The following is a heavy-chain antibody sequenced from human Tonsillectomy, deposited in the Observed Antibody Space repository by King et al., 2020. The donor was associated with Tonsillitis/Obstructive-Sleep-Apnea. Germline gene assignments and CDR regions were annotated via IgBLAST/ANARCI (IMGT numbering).Heavy chain of an antibody. J-gene: IGHJ4*02. D-gene: IGHD3-22*01. CDR2: IYTSGST. V-gene: IGHV4-4*07. CDR3: ARDLSLGLHYDSSGYYGSDY. CDR1: GGSISSYY. Sequence: VQLQESGPGLVKPSETLSLTCTVSGGSISSYYWSWIRQPAGKGLEWIGRIYTSGSTNYNPSLKSRVTMSVDTSKNQFSLKLSSVTAADTAVYYCARDLSLGLHYDSSGYYGSDYWGQGTLVTVSS.